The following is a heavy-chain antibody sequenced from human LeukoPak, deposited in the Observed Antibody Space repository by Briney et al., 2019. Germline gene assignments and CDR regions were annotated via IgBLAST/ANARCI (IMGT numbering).Heavy chain of an antibody. V-gene: IGHV3-7*01. CDR1: GFTFSNVW. CDR2: IKQDGSEK. Sequence: GGSLRLSCAASGFTFSNVWMGWFRQAPGKGLEWVANIKQDGSEKQYVDSVRGRFTISRDNAKNSLYLQMNSLRVEDTAVYYCARDGFVGAADYWGQGTLVTVSS. D-gene: IGHD6-13*01. J-gene: IGHJ4*02. CDR3: ARDGFVGAADY.